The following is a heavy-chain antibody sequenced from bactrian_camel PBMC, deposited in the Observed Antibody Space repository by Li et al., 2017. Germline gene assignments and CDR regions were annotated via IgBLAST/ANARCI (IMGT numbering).Heavy chain of an antibody. CDR3: TNGAAYCSSTYCDSNFGY. CDR1: GYTNSNYY. CDR2: ICGDGTT. V-gene: IGHV3S53*01. D-gene: IGHD2*01. Sequence: HVQLVESGGDSVQAGGSLRLSCTVSGYTNSNYYMAWFRQAPGKEREGVAGICGDGTTTYADSVRGRFTISRANAKNTVFLQLNDLKTEDTAIYYCTNGAAYCSSTYCDSNFGYWGQGTQVTVS. J-gene: IGHJ6*01.